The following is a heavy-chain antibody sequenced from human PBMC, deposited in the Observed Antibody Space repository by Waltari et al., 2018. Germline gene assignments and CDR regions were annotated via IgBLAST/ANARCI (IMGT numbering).Heavy chain of an antibody. CDR1: GGSISSYY. Sequence: QVQLQESGPGLVKPSETLSLTCTVSGGSISSYYWSWIRQPPGKGLEWIGYIYYSGSTNYNPSLKRRGTISGDTSKNQCSLKLSSVTAAETAGDYCARGGGGPGDYWGQGTLVTVSS. CDR2: IYYSGST. CDR3: ARGGGGPGDY. D-gene: IGHD3-16*01. V-gene: IGHV4-59*01. J-gene: IGHJ4*02.